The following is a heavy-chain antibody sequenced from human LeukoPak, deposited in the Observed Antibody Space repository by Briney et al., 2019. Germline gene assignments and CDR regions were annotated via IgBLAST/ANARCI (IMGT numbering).Heavy chain of an antibody. D-gene: IGHD3-10*01. Sequence: TGGSLRLSWAASGFTVSGHYWSWVRQAPGKGLEWVSQINSGGTTYYADSVKGRFTISRDNSKNTLYLQMNSLRAEDTAVYHCARNKGVYGSGSYDNWGPGTLVTVSS. CDR3: ARNKGVYGSGSYDN. CDR2: INSGGTT. V-gene: IGHV3-53*01. CDR1: GFTVSGHY. J-gene: IGHJ4*02.